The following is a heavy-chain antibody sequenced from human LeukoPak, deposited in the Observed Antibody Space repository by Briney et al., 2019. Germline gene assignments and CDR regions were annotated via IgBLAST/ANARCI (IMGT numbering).Heavy chain of an antibody. CDR2: VRNDGSNE. Sequence: GVSLRLSCAASGFVLSDYGMHWVRQAPGKGLEWVAFVRNDGSNEYYVGSVKGRFTISRDKSKNTLYLQMNSLRAEDTAVYSCAKESDSGYHSEGPKNWGLGTLVTVSS. V-gene: IGHV3-30*02. J-gene: IGHJ4*02. CDR3: AKESDSGYHSEGPKN. CDR1: GFVLSDYG. D-gene: IGHD5-12*01.